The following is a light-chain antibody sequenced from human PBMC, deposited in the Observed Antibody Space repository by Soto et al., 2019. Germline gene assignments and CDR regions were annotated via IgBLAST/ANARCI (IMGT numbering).Light chain of an antibody. CDR3: QQYDHWPRT. CDR2: GAS. CDR1: QSVGDN. V-gene: IGKV3-15*01. Sequence: ILMTQSPATLSVSPGARAPLSCRASQSVGDNSAWYQQKPGQAPRLLVYGASTRAAGIPARFIGSGSGTEFTLTISSVQSDDFALYYCQQYDHWPRTFGQGTKV. J-gene: IGKJ1*01.